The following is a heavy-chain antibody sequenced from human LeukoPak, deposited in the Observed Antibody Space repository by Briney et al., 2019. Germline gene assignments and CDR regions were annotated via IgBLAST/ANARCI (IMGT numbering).Heavy chain of an antibody. V-gene: IGHV1-2*02. CDR3: AREGIDYGDYPFDY. D-gene: IGHD4-17*01. CDR1: GYTFTGHY. Sequence: ASVKVSCKASGYTFTGHYMHWVRQAPGQGLEWMGWINPNSGGTNYAQKFQGRVTMTRDTSISTAYMELSRLRSDDTAVYYCAREGIDYGDYPFDYWGQGTLVTVSS. J-gene: IGHJ4*02. CDR2: INPNSGGT.